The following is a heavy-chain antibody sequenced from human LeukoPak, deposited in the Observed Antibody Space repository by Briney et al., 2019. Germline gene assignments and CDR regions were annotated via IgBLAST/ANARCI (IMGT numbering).Heavy chain of an antibody. CDR1: GFTFSNYA. Sequence: PGGVLRLSCAASGFTFSNYAMSWARQAPGKGLEWVSGIRASGGSRYSADSVKGRFTISRDNSKNTLYLQMNSLRAEDTAVYYCAKDGQYSTGRYFDYWGQGTLATLPS. CDR2: IRASGGSR. CDR3: AKDGQYSTGRYFDY. J-gene: IGHJ4*02. V-gene: IGHV3-23*01. D-gene: IGHD6-19*01.